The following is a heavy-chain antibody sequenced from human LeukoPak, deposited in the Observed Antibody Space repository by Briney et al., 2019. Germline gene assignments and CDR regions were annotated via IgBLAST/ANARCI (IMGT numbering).Heavy chain of an antibody. CDR1: GGSISSGGYY. D-gene: IGHD2-15*01. CDR3: ARYVLAADKYYFDY. Sequence: PSQTLSLTCTVSGGSISSGGYYWRWIRQHPGKGLEWIGYIYYSGSTYYNPSLKSRVTISVDTSKNQFSLKLSSVTAADTAVYYCARYVLAADKYYFDYWGQGTLVTVSS. J-gene: IGHJ4*02. CDR2: IYYSGST. V-gene: IGHV4-31*03.